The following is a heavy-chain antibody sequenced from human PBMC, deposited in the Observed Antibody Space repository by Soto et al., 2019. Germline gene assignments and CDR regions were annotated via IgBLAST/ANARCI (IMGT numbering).Heavy chain of an antibody. J-gene: IGHJ4*02. CDR2: INAGNGYT. Sequence: ASVKVSCKASGYTFSLYAIHWVRQAPGQRLEWMGWINAGNGYTKYSQKFQGRVTITRDTSASTAYMELSSLRSKDAAVYYCARARESYDSSGFYYWGQGTRVTVSS. CDR3: ARARESYDSSGFYY. V-gene: IGHV1-3*01. CDR1: GYTFSLYA. D-gene: IGHD3-22*01.